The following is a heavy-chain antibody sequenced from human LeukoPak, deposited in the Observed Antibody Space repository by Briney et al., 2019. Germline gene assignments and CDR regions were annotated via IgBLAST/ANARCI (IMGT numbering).Heavy chain of an antibody. CDR1: GFTFDDYA. J-gene: IGHJ5*02. CDR3: AKDNRFLEWLFVFDP. Sequence: PGGSLGLSCAASGFTFDDYAMHWVRQAPGKGLEWVSGISWNSGSIGYADSVKGRFTISRDNAKNSLYLQMNSLRAEDTALYYCAKDNRFLEWLFVFDPWGQGTLVTVSS. V-gene: IGHV3-9*01. CDR2: ISWNSGSI. D-gene: IGHD3-3*01.